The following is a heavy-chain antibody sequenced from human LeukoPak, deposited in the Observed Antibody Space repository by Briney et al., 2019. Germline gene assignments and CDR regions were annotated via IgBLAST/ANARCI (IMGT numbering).Heavy chain of an antibody. D-gene: IGHD3-3*01. Sequence: ASVKVSCKLSGYTGIELSMQWVRQAPGKGLEWMGGFDLQDGETKYAQKFQGRVTMTEDTSTGTAYMELRSLTSEDTAVYYCATHTISGVVTYASHIWGRGTLVTVSS. CDR1: GYTGIELS. CDR2: FDLQDGET. V-gene: IGHV1-24*01. CDR3: ATHTISGVVTYASHI. J-gene: IGHJ3*02.